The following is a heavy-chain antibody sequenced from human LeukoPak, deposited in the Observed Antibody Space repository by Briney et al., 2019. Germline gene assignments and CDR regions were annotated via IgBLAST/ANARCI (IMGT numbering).Heavy chain of an antibody. D-gene: IGHD1-26*01. CDR3: ARDAEGGSYYDYYYYYGMDV. Sequence: GRSLRLSCAASGFTFSSYWMSWVRQAPGKGLEWVANIKQGGSEKYYVDSVKGRFTISRDNAKNSLYLQMNSLRAEDTAVYYCARDAEGGSYYDYYYYYGMDVWGQGTTVTVSS. CDR2: IKQGGSEK. V-gene: IGHV3-7*03. CDR1: GFTFSSYW. J-gene: IGHJ6*02.